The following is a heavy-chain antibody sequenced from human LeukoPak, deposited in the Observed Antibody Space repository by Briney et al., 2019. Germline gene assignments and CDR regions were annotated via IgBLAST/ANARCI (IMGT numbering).Heavy chain of an antibody. D-gene: IGHD2-15*01. V-gene: IGHV3-7*05. CDR2: IKEDGSEK. CDR3: AKDGHCSGGSCYGNYFDY. Sequence: GGSLRLSCAASGFTFSNYWMTWVRQAPGKGLEWVANIKEDGSEKYYVDSVKGRFTISRDNAKDSLYLQMNSLRAEDTAVYYCAKDGHCSGGSCYGNYFDYWGQGTLVTVSS. CDR1: GFTFSNYW. J-gene: IGHJ4*02.